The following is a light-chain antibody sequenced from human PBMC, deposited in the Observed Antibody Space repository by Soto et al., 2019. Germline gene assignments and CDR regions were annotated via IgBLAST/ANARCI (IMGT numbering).Light chain of an antibody. CDR3: VLNMGSGIWV. J-gene: IGLJ3*02. Sequence: QTVVTQESSFSVSPGGTVTFTCGLSSGSVSTSYYPSWYQQTPGQAPCTLIYSTNSRSDGVPDRFSGSILGNKAALTITGAQADDESDYYCVLNMGSGIWVFGGGTKVTVL. CDR2: STN. V-gene: IGLV8-61*01. CDR1: SGSVSTSYY.